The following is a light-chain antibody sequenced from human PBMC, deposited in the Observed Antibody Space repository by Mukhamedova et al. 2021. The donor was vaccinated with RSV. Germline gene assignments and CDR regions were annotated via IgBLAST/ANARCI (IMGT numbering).Light chain of an antibody. CDR2: DTS. Sequence: HGEAPRLVIYDTSSRAAGIPDRFSGGGSGTDFTLVISTLEADDFATYYCQQYGGSPPFTFGPGTRVEIK. V-gene: IGKV3-20*01. CDR3: QQYGGSPPFT. J-gene: IGKJ3*01.